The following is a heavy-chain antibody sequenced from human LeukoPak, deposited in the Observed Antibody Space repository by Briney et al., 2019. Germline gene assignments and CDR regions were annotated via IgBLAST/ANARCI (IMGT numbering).Heavy chain of an antibody. J-gene: IGHJ4*02. V-gene: IGHV3-53*01. CDR3: ARIYGSGSYYHFDY. D-gene: IGHD3-10*01. Sequence: GGSLRLTCAASGFTVSSNYMSWVRQAPGKGLEWVSVIYSGGSTYYADSVKGRLTISRDNSKNTLYLQMNSLRAEDTAVYYCARIYGSGSYYHFDYWGQGTLVTVSS. CDR1: GFTVSSNY. CDR2: IYSGGST.